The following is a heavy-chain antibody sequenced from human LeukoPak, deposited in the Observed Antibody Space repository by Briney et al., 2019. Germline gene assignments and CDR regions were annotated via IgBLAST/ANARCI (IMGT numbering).Heavy chain of an antibody. Sequence: GGSLRLSCAASGFTFSSYWMHWVRQAPGKGLVWVSRINSDGSSTSYADSVKGRFTISRDNAKNTLYLQMNSLRAEDTAVYYCAKAGITMVRGVINDYAFDIWGQGTMVTVSS. CDR2: INSDGSST. CDR1: GFTFSSYW. V-gene: IGHV3-74*01. D-gene: IGHD3-10*01. J-gene: IGHJ3*02. CDR3: AKAGITMVRGVINDYAFDI.